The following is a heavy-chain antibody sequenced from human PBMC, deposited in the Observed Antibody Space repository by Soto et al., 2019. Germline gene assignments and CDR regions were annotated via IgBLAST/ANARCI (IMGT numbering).Heavy chain of an antibody. Sequence: GGSLRLSCAASGFSFNSYWMHWVRQVPGKGLVWVSRINSDGTKTSYADSVKGRFTIARDNAKDTLYLEMNSLRPEDTAMYYCARVGVGAYYFDDWGQGTLVTVSS. CDR3: ARVGVGAYYFDD. CDR1: GFSFNSYW. J-gene: IGHJ4*02. D-gene: IGHD1-26*01. CDR2: INSDGTKT. V-gene: IGHV3-74*01.